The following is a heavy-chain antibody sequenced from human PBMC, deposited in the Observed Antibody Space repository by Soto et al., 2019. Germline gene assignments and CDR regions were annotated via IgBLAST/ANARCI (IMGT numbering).Heavy chain of an antibody. V-gene: IGHV3-30*18. J-gene: IGHJ4*02. CDR2: ISYDGSNK. CDR3: AKDHIRWGLLQFFDY. D-gene: IGHD1-26*01. Sequence: PGGSLRLSCAASGFTFSSYGMHWVRQAPGKGLEWVAVISYDGSNKYYADSVKGRFTISRDNSKNTLYLQMNSLRAEDTAVYYSAKDHIRWGLLQFFDYWGQGTLVTVSS. CDR1: GFTFSSYG.